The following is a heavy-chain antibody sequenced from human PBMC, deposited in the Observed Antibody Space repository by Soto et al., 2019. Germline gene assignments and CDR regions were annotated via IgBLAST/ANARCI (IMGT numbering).Heavy chain of an antibody. CDR3: ARAPMIQVVDAFDI. CDR1: GGSISSNDYY. Sequence: SETLSLTCTVSGGSISSNDYYWSWVRHTPGKGLEWIGNIYYSGLTYYNPSLKSRVTISVDTSKNQFFLSPSSVTAADTAVYYCARAPMIQVVDAFDIWGHGTLVTVSS. D-gene: IGHD3-22*01. J-gene: IGHJ3*02. CDR2: IYYSGLT. V-gene: IGHV4-30-4*01.